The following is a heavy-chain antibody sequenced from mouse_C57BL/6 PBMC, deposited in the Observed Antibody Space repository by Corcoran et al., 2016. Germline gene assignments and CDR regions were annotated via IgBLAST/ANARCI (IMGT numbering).Heavy chain of an antibody. CDR2: INTYSGVP. V-gene: IGHV9-3*01. J-gene: IGHJ4*01. CDR1: GYTFTTYG. Sequence: QIQLVQSGPELKKPGETVKISCKASGYTFTTYGMSGVKQAPRKGLKWMGGINTYSGVPTYADDFKGRFAFSLETSASTAYLQINNLKNEDTATYFCARSPYYAMDYWGQGTSVTVSS. CDR3: ARSPYYAMDY.